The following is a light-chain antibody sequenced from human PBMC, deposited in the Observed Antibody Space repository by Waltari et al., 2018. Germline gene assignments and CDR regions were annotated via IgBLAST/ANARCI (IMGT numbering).Light chain of an antibody. Sequence: SYELPQPPSVAVSPGQTARITCPGETLPKQYAYWYQQKSCQAPVLVIYEDTKRPSGIPERFSGSSSGTMATLIINGAQVEDEGDYYCFSTNTSDNFFGGGTKLTVL. CDR3: FSTNTSDNF. J-gene: IGLJ2*01. V-gene: IGLV3-10*01. CDR2: EDT. CDR1: TLPKQY.